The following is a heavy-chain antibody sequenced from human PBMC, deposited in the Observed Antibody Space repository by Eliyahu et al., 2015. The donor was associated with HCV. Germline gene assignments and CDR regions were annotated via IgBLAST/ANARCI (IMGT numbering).Heavy chain of an antibody. V-gene: IGHV3-23*01. J-gene: IGHJ4*02. CDR1: GIIFNNYA. Sequence: EMQLLESGGGLLQPGGSLRLSCAASGIIFNNYAMSWVRQAPGKGLEWVAAITGSGGGTYYADSVKGRFTISRDNSKNTLYLQMSSLRVEDTAVYYCAKGILNPFTSVSGPGGEYFDYWGQGTLVTVSS. CDR2: ITGSGGGT. D-gene: IGHD6-19*01. CDR3: AKGILNPFTSVSGPGGEYFDY.